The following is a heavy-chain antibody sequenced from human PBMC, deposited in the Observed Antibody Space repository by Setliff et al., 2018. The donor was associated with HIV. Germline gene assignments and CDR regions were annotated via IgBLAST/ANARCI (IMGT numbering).Heavy chain of an antibody. D-gene: IGHD3-10*01. J-gene: IGHJ5*02. CDR1: GFTFSSYS. V-gene: IGHV3-30*02. CDR3: AKDRRYYYGSGSYAAET. Sequence: PGGSLRLSCAASGFTFSSYSMHWVRQAPGKGLEWVAFIRYDGSYRYYVDSVKGRFTISRDNSKNTMFLQMNSLRAEDTAVYYCAKDRRYYYGSGSYAAETWGQGTLVTVSS. CDR2: IRYDGSYR.